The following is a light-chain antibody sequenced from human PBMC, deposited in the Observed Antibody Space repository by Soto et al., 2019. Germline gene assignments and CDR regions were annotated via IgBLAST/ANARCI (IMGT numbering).Light chain of an antibody. J-gene: IGKJ4*01. CDR3: QQRVNWPLT. CDR2: DVA. Sequence: EIVLTQSPATLSLSPGERATFSCRASQSISSYLAWYQQKPGQGPRLIIFDVANRATGIPARFSGSGSGTDFTLTISSLEPEDFAVYYCQQRVNWPLTFGGGTKVEIK. V-gene: IGKV3-11*01. CDR1: QSISSY.